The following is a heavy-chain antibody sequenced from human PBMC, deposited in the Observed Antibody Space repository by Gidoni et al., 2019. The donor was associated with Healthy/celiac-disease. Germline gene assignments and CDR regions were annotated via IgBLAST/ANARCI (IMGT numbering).Heavy chain of an antibody. Sequence: QVQLQQSGPGLVKPSQTLSLTCAISGDSVSSNSAAWNWIRQSPSRGLEWLGRTYYRSKWYNDYAVSVKSRITNKPDTSKNQFSLQLNSVTPEDTAVYYCARNPRQWLAPENWFDPWGQGTLVTVSS. V-gene: IGHV6-1*01. D-gene: IGHD6-19*01. J-gene: IGHJ5*02. CDR3: ARNPRQWLAPENWFDP. CDR2: TYYRSKWYN. CDR1: GDSVSSNSAA.